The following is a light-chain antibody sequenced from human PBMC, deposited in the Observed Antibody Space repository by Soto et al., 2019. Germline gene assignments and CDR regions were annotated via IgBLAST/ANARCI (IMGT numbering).Light chain of an antibody. CDR1: SSNIGSNT. CDR2: SNN. J-gene: IGLJ3*02. CDR3: ESGDDRLNCGV. V-gene: IGLV1-44*01. Sequence: QSVLTQPPSASGTPGQRVTISCSGSSSNIGSNTVNWYQQLPGTAPKLLIYSNNQRPSGVPDRFSGSKSGTSASLAISGLQSEEEADYYCESGDDRLNCGVLVGWTKLTVL.